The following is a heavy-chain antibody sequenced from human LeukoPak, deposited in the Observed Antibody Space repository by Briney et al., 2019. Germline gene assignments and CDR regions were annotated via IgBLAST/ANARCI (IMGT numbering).Heavy chain of an antibody. CDR1: GFTVSSNY. CDR3: ARETPNGLWYYYDSSGPRGAFDI. J-gene: IGHJ3*02. CDR2: IYSGGST. V-gene: IGHV3-53*01. Sequence: GGSLRLSCAASGFTVSSNYMSWVRQAPGKGLEWVSVIYSGGSTYYADSVKGRFTISRDNSKNTLYLQMNSLRAEDTAVYYCARETPNGLWYYYDSSGPRGAFDIWGQGTMVTVSS. D-gene: IGHD3-22*01.